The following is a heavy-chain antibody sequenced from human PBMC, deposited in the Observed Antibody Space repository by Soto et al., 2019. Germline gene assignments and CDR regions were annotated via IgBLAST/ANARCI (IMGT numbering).Heavy chain of an antibody. D-gene: IGHD3-22*01. CDR2: IYYSGST. Sequence: PSETLSLTCTVSGGSISSYYWSWIRQPPGKGLEWIGYIYYSGSTNYNPSLKSRVTISVDTSKNQFSLKLTSVTAADTAVHYCARGASGYYDSSGYYSPYYFDYWGQGTLVTVSS. CDR1: GGSISSYY. CDR3: ARGASGYYDSSGYYSPYYFDY. V-gene: IGHV4-59*12. J-gene: IGHJ4*02.